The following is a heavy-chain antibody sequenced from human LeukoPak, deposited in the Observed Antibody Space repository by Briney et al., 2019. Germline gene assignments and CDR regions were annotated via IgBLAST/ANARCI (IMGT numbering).Heavy chain of an antibody. CDR3: ARGRPISEWELLDDY. CDR1: GYTFTSYG. CDR2: ISAYNGNT. J-gene: IGHJ4*02. V-gene: IGHV1-18*01. D-gene: IGHD1-26*01. Sequence: GASVKVSCKASGYTFTSYGISWVRQAPGQGLEWMGRISAYNGNTNYAQKLQGRVTMTTDTSTSTAYMELRSLRSDDTAVYYCARGRPISEWELLDDYWGQGTLVTVSS.